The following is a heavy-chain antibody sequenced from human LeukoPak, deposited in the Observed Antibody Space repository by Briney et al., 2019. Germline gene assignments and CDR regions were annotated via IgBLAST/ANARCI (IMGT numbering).Heavy chain of an antibody. Sequence: PSETLSLTCTVSGGSISSGGYYWSWIRQPPGKGLEWIGYIYHSGSTYYNPSLKSRVTISVDRSKNQFSLKLSSVTAADTAVYYCARDSSSGYFFDYWGQGTLVTVSS. CDR1: GGSISSGGYY. CDR3: ARDSSSGYFFDY. J-gene: IGHJ4*02. D-gene: IGHD6-13*01. CDR2: IYHSGST. V-gene: IGHV4-30-2*01.